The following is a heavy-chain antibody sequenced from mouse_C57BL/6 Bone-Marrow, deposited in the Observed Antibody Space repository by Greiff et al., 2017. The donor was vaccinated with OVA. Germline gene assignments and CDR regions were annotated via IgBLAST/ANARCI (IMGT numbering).Heavy chain of an antibody. J-gene: IGHJ3*01. Sequence: DVHLVESGGGLVKPGGSLKLSCAASGFTFSSYAMSWVRQTPEKRLEWVATISDGGSYTYYPDNVKGRFTISRDNAKNNLYLQMSHLKSEDTAMYYCAREGLLRGAWFAYWGQGTLVTVSA. V-gene: IGHV5-4*01. CDR1: GFTFSSYA. CDR2: ISDGGSYT. CDR3: AREGLLRGAWFAY. D-gene: IGHD1-1*01.